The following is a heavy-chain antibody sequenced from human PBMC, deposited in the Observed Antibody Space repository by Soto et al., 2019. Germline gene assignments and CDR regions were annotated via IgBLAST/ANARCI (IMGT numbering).Heavy chain of an antibody. J-gene: IGHJ4*02. Sequence: QVQLVQSGAEVKKPGSSVKVSCKASGDTFTTNSLNWVRQAPGQGLEWMGGIIPVVGTTKYAQKYQDRVTITGDKSTNTAYTELSSLRSDDTAVYYCAISLLYANTYFDSWGQGTPITVSS. CDR2: IIPVVGTT. V-gene: IGHV1-69*06. CDR1: GDTFTTNS. D-gene: IGHD2-8*01. CDR3: AISLLYANTYFDS.